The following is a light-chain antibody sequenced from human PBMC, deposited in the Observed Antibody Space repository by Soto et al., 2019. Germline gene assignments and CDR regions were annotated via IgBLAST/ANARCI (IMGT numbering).Light chain of an antibody. V-gene: IGKV1-33*01. Sequence: DIQMTQSPSSLSASVGDRVTITCQASQDISNYLNWYQQKPGKAPKLLIYDASNLETGVPSRFSGSGSGTDFTFTIISLQPEDISTYDCQQYDNLLLTFGGGTKVEIK. J-gene: IGKJ4*01. CDR3: QQYDNLLLT. CDR2: DAS. CDR1: QDISNY.